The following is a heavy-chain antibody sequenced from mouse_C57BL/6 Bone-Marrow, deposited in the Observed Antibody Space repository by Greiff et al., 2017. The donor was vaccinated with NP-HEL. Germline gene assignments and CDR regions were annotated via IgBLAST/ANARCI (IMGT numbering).Heavy chain of an antibody. V-gene: IGHV1-64*01. CDR1: GYTFTSYW. CDR3: AISPITTVVSFDY. D-gene: IGHD1-1*01. J-gene: IGHJ2*01. Sequence: QVQLQQPGAELVKPGASVKLSCKASGYTFTSYWMHWVKQRPGQGLEWIGMIHPNSGSTNYNEKFKSKATLTVDKSSSTAYMQLSSLTSEDSAVYYCAISPITTVVSFDYWGQGTTLTVSS. CDR2: IHPNSGST.